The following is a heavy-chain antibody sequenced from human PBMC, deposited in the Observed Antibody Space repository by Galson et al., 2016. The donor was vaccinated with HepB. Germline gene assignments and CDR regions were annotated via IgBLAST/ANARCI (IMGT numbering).Heavy chain of an antibody. V-gene: IGHV4-4*02. CDR1: GGSISSGNW. D-gene: IGHD7-27*01. J-gene: IGHJ4*02. CDR2: IHHSGNT. Sequence: ETLSLTCAVSGGSISSGNWWSWVRQPPGKGLEWIGEIHHSGNTNYNSSLKSRVTISVDKSKRQFSLRLRSVTAADTAVYYCATSGGPTWGSFDYWGQGTLVSVSS. CDR3: ATSGGPTWGSFDY.